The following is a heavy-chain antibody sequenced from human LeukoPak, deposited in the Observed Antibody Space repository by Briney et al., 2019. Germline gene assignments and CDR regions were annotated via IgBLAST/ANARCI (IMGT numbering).Heavy chain of an antibody. CDR3: ARVGGANHPFDY. CDR1: GFTVSSNY. V-gene: IGHV3-66*01. D-gene: IGHD3-16*01. Sequence: GGSLRLSCAASGFTVSSNYMSWVRQAPGKGLEWVSVIYSGGSTYCADSVKGRFTISRDNSKNTLYLQMNSLRAEDTAVYYCARVGGANHPFDYWGQGTLVTVSS. J-gene: IGHJ4*02. CDR2: IYSGGST.